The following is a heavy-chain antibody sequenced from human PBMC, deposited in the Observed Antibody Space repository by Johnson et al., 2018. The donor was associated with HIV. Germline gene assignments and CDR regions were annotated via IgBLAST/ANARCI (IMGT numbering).Heavy chain of an antibody. CDR2: INWNGGST. CDR3: ASRGVVVTASPKFGAFDI. CDR1: GFTFDDYG. V-gene: IGHV3-20*04. J-gene: IGHJ3*02. D-gene: IGHD2-21*02. Sequence: VQLVESGGGVVRPGGSLRLSCAASGFTFDDYGMSWVRQAPGKGLEWVSGINWNGGSTGYADSVKGRFTISRDNAKNSLYLQMNSLRAEDTAVYYCASRGVVVTASPKFGAFDIWGQGTMVTVSS.